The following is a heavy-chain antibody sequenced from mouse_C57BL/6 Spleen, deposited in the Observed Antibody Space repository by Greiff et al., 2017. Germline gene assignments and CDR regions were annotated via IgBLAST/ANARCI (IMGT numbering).Heavy chain of an antibody. CDR1: GFTFSSYG. Sequence: VQLKESGGDLVKPGGSLKLSCAASGFTFSSYGMSWVRQTPDKRLEWVATISSGGSYTYYPDSVKGRFTISRDNAKNTLYLQMSSLKSEDTAMYYCARQSSSGRDFDYWGQGTTLTVSS. CDR2: ISSGGSYT. CDR3: ARQSSSGRDFDY. D-gene: IGHD3-2*02. V-gene: IGHV5-6*01. J-gene: IGHJ2*01.